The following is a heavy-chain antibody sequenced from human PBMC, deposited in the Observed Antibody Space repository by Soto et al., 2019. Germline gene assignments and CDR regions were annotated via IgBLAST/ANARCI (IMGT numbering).Heavy chain of an antibody. CDR1: GFTFRNYY. J-gene: IGHJ5*02. Sequence: PWESPRFFCLSCGFTFRNYYMTRLLQTPGKGLEWISTISSSVGSKYCAASVKGRVTICRDNANISLYLQMTGLRAEETALYYCARDKYTNYVNYFDLWGQGTMFTGSS. CDR2: ISSSVGSK. CDR3: ARDKYTNYVNYFDL. V-gene: IGHV3-11*01. D-gene: IGHD3-16*01.